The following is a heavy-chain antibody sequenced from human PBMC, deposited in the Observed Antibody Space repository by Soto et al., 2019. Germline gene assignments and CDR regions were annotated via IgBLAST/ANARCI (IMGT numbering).Heavy chain of an antibody. J-gene: IGHJ5*02. CDR3: ARVSSLNPAWRYFDWFHKNWFDP. CDR2: MNPNSGNT. D-gene: IGHD3-9*01. Sequence: QVQLVQSGAEVKKPGASVKVSCKASGYTFTSYDINWVRQATGQGLEWMGWMNPNSGNTGYAQKFQGRVTMTRNTSISTAYMELSSLRSEDTAVYYCARVSSLNPAWRYFDWFHKNWFDPWGQGTLVTVSS. V-gene: IGHV1-8*01. CDR1: GYTFTSYD.